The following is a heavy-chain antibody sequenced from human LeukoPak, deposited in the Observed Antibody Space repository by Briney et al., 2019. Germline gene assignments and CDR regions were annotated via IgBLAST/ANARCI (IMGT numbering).Heavy chain of an antibody. CDR1: GFTFSSYA. D-gene: IGHD6-19*01. J-gene: IGHJ4*02. V-gene: IGHV3-30*04. Sequence: PGRSLRLSCAASGFTFSSYAMHWVRQAPGKGLEWVAVISYDGSNKYYADSVKGRFTISRDNSKNTLYLQMNSLRAEDTAVYYCARGLRDAWLVPKWGQGTLVTVSS. CDR2: ISYDGSNK. CDR3: ARGLRDAWLVPK.